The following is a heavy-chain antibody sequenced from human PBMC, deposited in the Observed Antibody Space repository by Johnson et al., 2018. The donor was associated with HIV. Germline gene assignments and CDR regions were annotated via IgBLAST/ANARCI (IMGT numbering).Heavy chain of an antibody. V-gene: IGHV3-66*01. J-gene: IGHJ3*02. CDR1: GFTVSNYY. Sequence: VQLVESGGGVVQPGRSLRLSCAASGFTVSNYYMTWVRQSPGKGLEWVSVIYSGGSTYYADSVKGRFTISRDTSKNTLYLQMGSLRAEDMAVYYCARRFYDSSGAGFDIWGQGTMVTVSS. CDR3: ARRFYDSSGAGFDI. D-gene: IGHD3-22*01. CDR2: IYSGGST.